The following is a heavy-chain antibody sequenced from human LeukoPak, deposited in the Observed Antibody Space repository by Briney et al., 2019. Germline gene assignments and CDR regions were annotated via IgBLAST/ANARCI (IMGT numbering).Heavy chain of an antibody. CDR1: GFTFSSYS. CDR3: ARESTVHVGFDY. V-gene: IGHV3-21*01. D-gene: IGHD3-10*01. J-gene: IGHJ4*02. CDR2: ISSSSSYI. Sequence: GGSLRLSCAASGFTFSSYSMNRVRQAPGKGLEWVSSISSSSSYIYYADSVKGRFTISRDNAKNSLYLQMNSLRAEDTAVYYCARESTVHVGFDYWGQGTLVTVSS.